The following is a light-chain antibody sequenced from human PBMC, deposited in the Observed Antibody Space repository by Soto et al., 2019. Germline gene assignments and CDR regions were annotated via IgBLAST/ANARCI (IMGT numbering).Light chain of an antibody. V-gene: IGKV4-1*01. CDR2: WAS. CDR1: QSALYSSNNKNY. J-gene: IGKJ4*01. Sequence: DIVMTQSPDSLAVSLGERATINCKSSQSALYSSNNKNYLAWYQQKPGQPPKLLIYWASTRESGVPDRVSGSGSGTDFSLPISSLQAEDVAVYYCQQYYSTPRTFGGGTKVEIK. CDR3: QQYYSTPRT.